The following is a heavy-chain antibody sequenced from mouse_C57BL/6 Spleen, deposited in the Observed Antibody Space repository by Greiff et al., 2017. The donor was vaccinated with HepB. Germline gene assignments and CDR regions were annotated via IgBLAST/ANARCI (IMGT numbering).Heavy chain of an antibody. CDR2: INPGSGGT. Sequence: VKLQESGAELVRPGTSVKVSCKASGYAFTNYLIEWVKQRPGQGLEWIGVINPGSGGTNYNEKFKGKATLTADKSSSTAYMQLSSLTSEDSAVYFCARWGDYDERGFAYWGQGTLVTVSA. D-gene: IGHD2-4*01. V-gene: IGHV1-54*01. J-gene: IGHJ3*01. CDR1: GYAFTNYL. CDR3: ARWGDYDERGFAY.